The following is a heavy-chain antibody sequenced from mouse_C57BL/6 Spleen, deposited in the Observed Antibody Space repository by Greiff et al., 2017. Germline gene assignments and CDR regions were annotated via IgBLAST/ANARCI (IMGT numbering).Heavy chain of an antibody. Sequence: QVQLQQPGAELVKPGASVKLSCKASGYTFTSYWMQWVKQRPGQGLEWIGEIDPSDSYTNYNQKFKGKATLTVDTSSSTAYMQLSSLTSEDSAVYYCARKEDYGSQAYWGQGTLVTVSA. CDR2: IDPSDSYT. J-gene: IGHJ3*01. CDR1: GYTFTSYW. CDR3: ARKEDYGSQAY. D-gene: IGHD1-1*01. V-gene: IGHV1-50*01.